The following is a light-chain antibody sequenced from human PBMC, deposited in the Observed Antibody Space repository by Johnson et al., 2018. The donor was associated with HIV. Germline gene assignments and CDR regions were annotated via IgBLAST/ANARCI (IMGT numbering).Light chain of an antibody. CDR1: SSNIGNNY. CDR2: DNN. J-gene: IGLJ1*01. Sequence: QSVLTQPPSVSAAPGQKVTVSCSGSSSNIGNNYVSWYQQLPGTAPKLLIYDNNKRPSGIPDRFSGSKSGTSATLGITGLQTGDEADYYCGTWDSSLSGGFGTGTNVTVL. CDR3: GTWDSSLSGG. V-gene: IGLV1-51*01.